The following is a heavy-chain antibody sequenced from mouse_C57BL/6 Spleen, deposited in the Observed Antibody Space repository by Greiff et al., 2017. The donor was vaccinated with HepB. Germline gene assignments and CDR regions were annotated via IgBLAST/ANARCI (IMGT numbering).Heavy chain of an antibody. CDR1: GFNIKDDY. Sequence: VQLKESGAELVRPGASVKLSCTASGFNIKDDYMHWVKQRPEQGLEWIGWIDPENGDTEYASKFQGKATITAATSSNTAYLQLSSLTSEDTAVYYCTTGATGGYFDYWGQGTTLTVSS. CDR3: TTGATGGYFDY. V-gene: IGHV14-4*01. J-gene: IGHJ2*01. D-gene: IGHD3-1*01. CDR2: IDPENGDT.